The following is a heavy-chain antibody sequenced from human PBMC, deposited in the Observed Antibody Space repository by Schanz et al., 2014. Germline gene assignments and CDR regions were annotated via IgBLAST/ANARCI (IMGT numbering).Heavy chain of an antibody. V-gene: IGHV3-11*05. Sequence: QVYLVESGGDLVKPGGSLRLSCAASGFTFSDYYMSWIRQAPGKGLEWVSYISSTSSYIFYADSVKGRFTISRDNAKNSLYLQMNSLSAEDTAVYYCAKVAPAATYLDSWGLGTLVTVSS. CDR3: AKVAPAATYLDS. CDR2: ISSTSSYI. CDR1: GFTFSDYY. D-gene: IGHD2-2*01. J-gene: IGHJ4*02.